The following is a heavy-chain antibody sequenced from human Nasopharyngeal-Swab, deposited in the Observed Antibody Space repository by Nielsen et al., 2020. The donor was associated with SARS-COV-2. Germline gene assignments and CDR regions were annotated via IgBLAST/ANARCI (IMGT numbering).Heavy chain of an antibody. D-gene: IGHD3-22*01. Sequence: SETLSLTCTVSGGSISTYYWSWIRQPPGKGLEGIGYIHSSGTTNYNPSLKSRVTISVDTSKNQFSLKLSSVTAADTAVYYCARDHSYYDSNGYYFDYWGLGTLVTVSS. J-gene: IGHJ4*02. CDR1: GGSISTYY. CDR2: IHSSGTT. V-gene: IGHV4-59*01. CDR3: ARDHSYYDSNGYYFDY.